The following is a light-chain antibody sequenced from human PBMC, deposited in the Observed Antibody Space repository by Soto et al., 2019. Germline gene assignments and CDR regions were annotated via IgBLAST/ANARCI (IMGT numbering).Light chain of an antibody. CDR2: GAS. CDR1: QSVSSN. CDR3: QQRSNLPWT. V-gene: IGKV3-15*01. J-gene: IGKJ1*01. Sequence: EIVMTQSPATLSVSPGERATLSCMASQSVSSNLAWYQQKPGQAPRLLIYGASTRATGIPARFSGSGSGTEFTLTISSLQSEDFAVYYCQQRSNLPWTFGQGTKVDI.